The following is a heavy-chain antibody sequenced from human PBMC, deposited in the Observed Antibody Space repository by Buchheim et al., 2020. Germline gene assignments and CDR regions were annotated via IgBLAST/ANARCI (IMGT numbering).Heavy chain of an antibody. CDR3: ARGGGNWNPIDY. D-gene: IGHD1-1*01. CDR1: GGSISRYY. CDR2: IYYDGAT. J-gene: IGHJ4*02. Sequence: QVQLQESGPGLVKPSETLSLSCTVSGGSISRYYWTWIRQPPGKGLEWIGYIYYDGATYYNPSLKSRVTISIDRSKSQLFLQVTAMAAADTAMYYCARGGGNWNPIDYWGQGT. V-gene: IGHV4-59*01.